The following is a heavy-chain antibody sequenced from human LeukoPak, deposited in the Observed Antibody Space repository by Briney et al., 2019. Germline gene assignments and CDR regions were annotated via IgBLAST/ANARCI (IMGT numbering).Heavy chain of an antibody. J-gene: IGHJ4*02. CDR2: INWNGGST. CDR1: GFTFDDYG. V-gene: IGHV3-20*04. D-gene: IGHD3-3*01. Sequence: PGGSLRLSCAASGFTFDDYGMSWVRQAPGKGLEWVSGINWNGGSTGYADSVKGRFTISRDNAKNSLYLQMNSLRAEDTALYSCARGYDFWSGYYDDGDYFDYWGRGTLVTVSS. CDR3: ARGYDFWSGYYDDGDYFDY.